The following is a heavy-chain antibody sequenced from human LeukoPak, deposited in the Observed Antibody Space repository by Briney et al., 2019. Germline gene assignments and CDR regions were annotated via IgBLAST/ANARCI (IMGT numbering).Heavy chain of an antibody. Sequence: ASVKVSCKASGYTFTSYAMNWVRQAPGQGLEWMGWINTNTGNPTYAQGFTGRVVFSLDTSVSTAYLQISSLKAEDTAVYYCARGGALAARGYYYYYYMDVWGKGTTVTVSS. J-gene: IGHJ6*03. CDR3: ARGGALAARGYYYYYYMDV. D-gene: IGHD6-6*01. CDR1: GYTFTSYA. CDR2: INTNTGNP. V-gene: IGHV7-4-1*02.